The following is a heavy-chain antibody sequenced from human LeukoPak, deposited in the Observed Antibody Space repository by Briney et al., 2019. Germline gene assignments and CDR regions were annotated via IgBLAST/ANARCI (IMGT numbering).Heavy chain of an antibody. J-gene: IGHJ4*02. CDR2: INHSGST. Sequence: PSETLSLTCAVYGGSFSGYYWSCIRQPPGKGLEWVGEINHSGSTNYNPSLKTRVTISVNTSKNQFSLKLSSVTAADTAVYYCERRAPPFDYWGQGTLVTVSS. V-gene: IGHV4-34*01. CDR3: ERRAPPFDY. CDR1: GGSFSGYY.